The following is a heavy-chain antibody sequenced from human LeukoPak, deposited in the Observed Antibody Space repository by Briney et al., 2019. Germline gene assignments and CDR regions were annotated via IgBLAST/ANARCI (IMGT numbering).Heavy chain of an antibody. CDR1: GYTFTSYG. Sequence: GASVKGSCTASGYTFTSYGISWVRQAPGQGLEWMGWISAYNGNTNYAQKLQGRVTMTTDTSTSTAYMELRSLRSDDTAVYYCARRSYGYGWVDVWGQGTTVTVSS. J-gene: IGHJ6*02. V-gene: IGHV1-18*01. CDR3: ARRSYGYGWVDV. D-gene: IGHD5-18*01. CDR2: ISAYNGNT.